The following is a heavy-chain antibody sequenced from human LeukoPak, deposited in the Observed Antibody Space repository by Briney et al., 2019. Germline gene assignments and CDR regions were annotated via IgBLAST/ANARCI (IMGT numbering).Heavy chain of an antibody. D-gene: IGHD6-13*01. Sequence: ASVKVSCKASGYTFTGYYMHWVRQAPGQGLEWMGWINPNSGGTNYAQKFQGRVTMTRDTSISTAYMELSRLRSDDTAVYYCARDRPHSSSWRTDYWGQGTLVTVSS. V-gene: IGHV1-2*02. J-gene: IGHJ4*02. CDR2: INPNSGGT. CDR3: ARDRPHSSSWRTDY. CDR1: GYTFTGYY.